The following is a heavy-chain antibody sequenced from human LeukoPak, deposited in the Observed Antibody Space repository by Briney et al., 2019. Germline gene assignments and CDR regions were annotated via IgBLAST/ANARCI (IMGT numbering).Heavy chain of an antibody. D-gene: IGHD2-2*01. CDR3: AKDPDCSSTSCRDY. Sequence: GGSLRLSCAASGFTFTISGMHWVRQAPGEGLEWVAFIGRDGSTKYYADSVKGRFTISRDNSKNTLYLQMNSLRAEDTAVYYCAKDPDCSSTSCRDYWGQGTLVTVSS. CDR1: GFTFTISG. J-gene: IGHJ4*02. CDR2: IGRDGSTK. V-gene: IGHV3-30*02.